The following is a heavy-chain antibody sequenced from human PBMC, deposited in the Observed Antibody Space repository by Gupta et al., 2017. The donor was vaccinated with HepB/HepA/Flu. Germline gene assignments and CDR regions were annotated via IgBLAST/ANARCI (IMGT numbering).Heavy chain of an antibody. CDR3: ARGGTYIAAAALRVDYYYGMDV. Sequence: EVQLVESGGGLVQPGGSLRLSCAASGFTFSSYAMHWVRQAPGKGLEYVSAISSNGGSTYYANSVKGRFTISRDNSKNTLYLQMGSLRAEDMAVYYCARGGTYIAAAALRVDYYYGMDVWGQGTTVTVSS. CDR1: GFTFSSYA. V-gene: IGHV3-64*01. J-gene: IGHJ6*02. CDR2: ISSNGGST. D-gene: IGHD6-13*01.